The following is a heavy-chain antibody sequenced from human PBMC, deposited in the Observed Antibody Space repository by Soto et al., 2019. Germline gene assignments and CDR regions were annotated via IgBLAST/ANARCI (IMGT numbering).Heavy chain of an antibody. V-gene: IGHV4-59*08. D-gene: IGHD2-15*01. CDR3: ARHATPDGVFDY. J-gene: IGHJ4*02. Sequence: SETLSLTCTVSGGSISSYYWSWIRQPPGKGLEWIGYIYYSGSTNYNPSLKSRVTISVDTSKNQFSLKLSSVTAADTAVYYCARHATPDGVFDYWGQGTQVTVS. CDR1: GGSISSYY. CDR2: IYYSGST.